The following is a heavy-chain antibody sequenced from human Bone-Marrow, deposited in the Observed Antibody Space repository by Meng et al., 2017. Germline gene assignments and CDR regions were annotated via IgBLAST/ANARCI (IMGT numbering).Heavy chain of an antibody. V-gene: IGHV1-2*06. CDR2: INPNSGGT. CDR3: ARDLTYIRYFDWLFLSPYFDY. Sequence: ASLKVSCNASGYTFTGYYMHWLRQAPGQGLEWMVRINPNSGGTNYAQKFQGRVTMTRDTSISTAYIELSRLITDDTAVYYCARDLTYIRYFDWLFLSPYFDYWGQGTMVTVSS. D-gene: IGHD3-9*01. J-gene: IGHJ4*02. CDR1: GYTFTGYY.